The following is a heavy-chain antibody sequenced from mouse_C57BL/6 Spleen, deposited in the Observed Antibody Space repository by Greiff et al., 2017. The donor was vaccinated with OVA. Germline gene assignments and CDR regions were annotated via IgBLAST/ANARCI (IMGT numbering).Heavy chain of an antibody. Sequence: VQLQQPGAELVMPGASVKLSCKASGYTFTSYWMHWVKQRPGQGLEWIGEIDPSDSYTNYNQKVKGKSTLTVDKSSSTAYMQLSSLTSEDSAVYYCARWGGFAYWGQGTLVTVSA. V-gene: IGHV1-69*01. CDR2: IDPSDSYT. CDR1: GYTFTSYW. CDR3: ARWGGFAY. J-gene: IGHJ3*01.